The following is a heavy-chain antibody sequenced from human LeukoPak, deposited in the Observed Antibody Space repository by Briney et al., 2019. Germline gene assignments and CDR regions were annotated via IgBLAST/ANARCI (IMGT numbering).Heavy chain of an antibody. J-gene: IGHJ4*02. CDR2: ISGTGGST. D-gene: IGHD6-13*01. Sequence: GGSLRLSCAASGFTFSSYAMSWVRQAPGKGLEWVSVISGTGGSTYYADSVKGRFIISRDNSKDTLYMQMYSLRGEDMAVYYCARNPGSWYYFDYWGQGTLVTVSS. CDR1: GFTFSSYA. CDR3: ARNPGSWYYFDY. V-gene: IGHV3-23*01.